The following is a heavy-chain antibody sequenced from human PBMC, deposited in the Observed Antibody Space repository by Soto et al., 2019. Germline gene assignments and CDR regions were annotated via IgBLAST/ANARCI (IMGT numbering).Heavy chain of an antibody. V-gene: IGHV3-30*18. D-gene: IGHD5-12*01. CDR2: VSHNGNDK. CDR3: AKATTMAVVTKDYYNGMDV. Sequence: PGGSLRLSCAASGFTFSNYGMHWVRQAPGKGLEWVAIVSHNGNDKYYVDSVKGRFTISRDNSKNTVYLQMNNLRADDTAVYYCAKATTMAVVTKDYYNGMDVWGQGTTVTVSS. J-gene: IGHJ6*02. CDR1: GFTFSNYG.